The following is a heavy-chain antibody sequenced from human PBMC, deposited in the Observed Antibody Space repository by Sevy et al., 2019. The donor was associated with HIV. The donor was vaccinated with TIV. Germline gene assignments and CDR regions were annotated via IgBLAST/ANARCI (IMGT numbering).Heavy chain of an antibody. V-gene: IGHV4-30-4*01. D-gene: IGHD5-18*01. CDR3: ARDNTAMALDY. CDR2: IYYSGRT. CDR1: GGSISSGDYY. J-gene: IGHJ4*02. Sequence: SETLSLTCTVSGGSISSGDYYWSWIRQPPGKGLEWIGYIYYSGRTYYNPSLKSRVTISVDTSKNQFSLKLSSVTAADTAVYYCARDNTAMALDYWGQGTLVTVSS.